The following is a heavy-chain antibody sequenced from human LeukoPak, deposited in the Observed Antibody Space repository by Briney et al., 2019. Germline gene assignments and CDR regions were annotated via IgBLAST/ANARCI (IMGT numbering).Heavy chain of an antibody. CDR3: ARHSGAGTGFVY. CDR2: IYYSGST. D-gene: IGHD6-19*01. CDR1: GGSISNFY. V-gene: IGHV4-59*08. Sequence: PSETLSLTCTVSGGSISNFYWSWLRQPPGKGLEWIGYIYYSGSTNYNPSLKSRLTISIDTSKNQFSLKLSSVTAADTAVYYCARHSGAGTGFVYWGQGTLVTVSS. J-gene: IGHJ4*02.